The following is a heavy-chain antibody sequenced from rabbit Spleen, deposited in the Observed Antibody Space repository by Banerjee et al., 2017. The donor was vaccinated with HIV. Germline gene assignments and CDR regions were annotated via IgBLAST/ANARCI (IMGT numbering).Heavy chain of an antibody. CDR1: GFDLSTYG. J-gene: IGHJ4*01. CDR3: ARGSAAMTMVITGFYFNL. D-gene: IGHD2-1*01. V-gene: IGHV1S45*01. Sequence: QEQLVESGGGLVQPGGSLKLSCKASGFDLSTYGVSWVRQAPGKGLECIACIYGGAGGSTWYASWAKGRFTISKTSSTTVTLQLTSLTAADTATYFCARGSAAMTMVITGFYFNLWGPGTLVTVS. CDR2: IYGGAGGST.